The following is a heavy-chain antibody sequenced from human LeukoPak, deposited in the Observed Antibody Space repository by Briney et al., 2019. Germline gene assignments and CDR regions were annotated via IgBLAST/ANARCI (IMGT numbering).Heavy chain of an antibody. Sequence: SETLSLTCAVYGGSFSGYNWNWIRQPPGKGLEWIGEINHSGSTNYNPSLKSRVTISVDTSKNQFSLKLSSVTAADTAVYYCARYYYDSSGYPYYFDYWGQGTLVTVSS. J-gene: IGHJ4*02. CDR1: GGSFSGYN. CDR2: INHSGST. V-gene: IGHV4-34*01. CDR3: ARYYYDSSGYPYYFDY. D-gene: IGHD3-22*01.